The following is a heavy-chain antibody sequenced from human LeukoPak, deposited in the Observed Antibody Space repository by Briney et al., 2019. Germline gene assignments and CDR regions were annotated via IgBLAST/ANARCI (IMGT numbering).Heavy chain of an antibody. Sequence: GGSLRLSCAASEFTFSSYSMSWVRQAPGKGLEWVSYISSTASSIYYADSVKGRFTIPRDNAKNSLYLQMNSLRAEDTAVYYCARDVTYHGGDWFDTWGQGTLVTVSS. J-gene: IGHJ5*02. CDR3: ARDVTYHGGDWFDT. CDR2: ISSTASSI. D-gene: IGHD4-23*01. CDR1: EFTFSSYS. V-gene: IGHV3-48*04.